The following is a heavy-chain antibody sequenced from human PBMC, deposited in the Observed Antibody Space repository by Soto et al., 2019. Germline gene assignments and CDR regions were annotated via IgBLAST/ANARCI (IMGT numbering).Heavy chain of an antibody. Sequence: SETLSLTCTVSRGSISDYYWGWIRQPPGKGLEWVGYFYDSGSTKYNPSLKSRVTISVDTSKNQISLEMKSVTVADTAVYYCARVGSGGYSNNWFDPWGQGALVTVSS. CDR3: ARVGSGGYSNNWFDP. CDR1: RGSISDYY. V-gene: IGHV4-59*01. D-gene: IGHD3-22*01. CDR2: FYDSGST. J-gene: IGHJ5*02.